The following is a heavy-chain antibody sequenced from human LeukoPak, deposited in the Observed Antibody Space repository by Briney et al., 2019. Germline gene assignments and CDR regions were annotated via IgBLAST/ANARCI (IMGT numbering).Heavy chain of an antibody. J-gene: IGHJ4*02. V-gene: IGHV3-21*01. CDR3: ARDWGYSNSNDY. Sequence: WGSLRLSCAASGFTFSSYSMNWVRQAPGKGLEWVSSISSSSSYIYYADSVKGRFTISRDNAKNSLYLQMNSLRAEDTAVYYCARDWGYSNSNDYRGQGTLVTVSS. D-gene: IGHD4-11*01. CDR2: ISSSSSYI. CDR1: GFTFSSYS.